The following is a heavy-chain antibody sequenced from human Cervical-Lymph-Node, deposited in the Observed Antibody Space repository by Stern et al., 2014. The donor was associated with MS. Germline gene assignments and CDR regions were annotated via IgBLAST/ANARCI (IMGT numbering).Heavy chain of an antibody. CDR2: IFPGGSDI. Sequence: VQLVQSGPEVKRPGESLKISCQASGYTFTSYWIGWGRQMPGKGLEWIAIIFPGGSDIRYSPSFQGQVTISADKSSSTAYLQWNTLKASDTAIYYCARQRYFDYWGQGTLVTVCS. CDR3: ARQRYFDY. V-gene: IGHV5-51*01. J-gene: IGHJ4*02. CDR1: GYTFTSYW.